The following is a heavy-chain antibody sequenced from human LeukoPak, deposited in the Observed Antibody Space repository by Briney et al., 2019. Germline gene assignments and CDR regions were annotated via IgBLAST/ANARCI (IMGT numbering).Heavy chain of an antibody. CDR1: GFTFSSYG. CDR3: AKMEWPENYYFDY. V-gene: IGHV3-48*04. CDR2: IGPGSNTM. Sequence: GGSLRLSCAASGFTFSSYGMNWVRQAPGKGLEWVSYIGPGSNTMYYADSVKGRFTISRDNSKNTLYLQMNSLRAEDTAVYYCAKMEWPENYYFDYWGQGTLVTVSS. D-gene: IGHD3-3*01. J-gene: IGHJ4*02.